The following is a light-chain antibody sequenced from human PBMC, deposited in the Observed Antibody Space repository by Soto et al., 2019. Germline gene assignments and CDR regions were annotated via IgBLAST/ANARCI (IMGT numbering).Light chain of an antibody. CDR3: QSYDSSLSCVV. CDR2: GNS. CDR1: SSNIGAGYD. V-gene: IGLV1-40*01. J-gene: IGLJ2*01. Sequence: QSVLTQPPSVSGAPGQRVTISCTGSSSNIGAGYDVHWYQQFPGTAPKLLIYGNSNRPSWVPDRFSGSKSGTSASLAITGLQAEDEADYDCQSYDSSLSCVVFGGGTKLTVL.